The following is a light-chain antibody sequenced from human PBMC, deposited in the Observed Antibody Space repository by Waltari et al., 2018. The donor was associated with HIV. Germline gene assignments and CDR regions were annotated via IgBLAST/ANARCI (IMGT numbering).Light chain of an antibody. CDR3: NSYRSSTTPCV. J-gene: IGLJ1*01. CDR1: SSDVGGHNY. CDR2: EVS. V-gene: IGLV2-14*01. Sequence: QSALTQPASVSGSPGQSFTISCTGTSSDVGGHNYVSWYQQHPGKAPKLLIYEVSNRPSGVSSRCSGSKSGNTASMTISGLQAEDEADYYCNSYRSSTTPCVFGTGTKVTVL.